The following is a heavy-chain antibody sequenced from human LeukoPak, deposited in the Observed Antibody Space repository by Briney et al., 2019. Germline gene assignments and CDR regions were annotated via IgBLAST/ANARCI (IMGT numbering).Heavy chain of an antibody. CDR1: GYTFTSYY. CDR2: INPSDGST. J-gene: IGHJ4*02. D-gene: IGHD3-10*01. CDR3: ARACGSGNYYHFDY. V-gene: IGHV1-46*01. Sequence: ASVKVSCKASGYTFTSYYMHWVRQAPGQGLEWMGIINPSDGSTSYAQKFQGRVTMTRDTSTSTVYMELSSLRSEDTAVYYCARACGSGNYYHFDYWAREPWSPSPQ.